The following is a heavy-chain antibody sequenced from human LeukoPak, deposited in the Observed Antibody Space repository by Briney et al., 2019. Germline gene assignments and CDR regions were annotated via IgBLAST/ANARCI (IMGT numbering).Heavy chain of an antibody. Sequence: SETLSLTCTVSGGSISSYYWSWIRQPPGKGLEWIGYIYYSGSTNYNPSLKSRVTISVDTPKNQFSLKLSSVTAADTAVYYCARGYRDGYNFGYFGWFDPWGQGTLVTVSS. CDR2: IYYSGST. CDR3: ARGYRDGYNFGYFGWFDP. V-gene: IGHV4-59*08. CDR1: GGSISSYY. J-gene: IGHJ5*02. D-gene: IGHD5-24*01.